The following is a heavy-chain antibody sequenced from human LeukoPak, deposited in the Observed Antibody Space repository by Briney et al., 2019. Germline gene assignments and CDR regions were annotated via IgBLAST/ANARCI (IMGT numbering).Heavy chain of an antibody. CDR3: ASGTNVYYFDY. CDR2: LSAGNGNT. V-gene: IGHV1-3*01. D-gene: IGHD1/OR15-1a*01. CDR1: GYTFTSYA. J-gene: IGHJ4*02. Sequence: ASVKVSCKASGYTFTSYAIHWVRQAPGQRLEWMGWLSAGNGNTKYSQKFQGRVTITRDTSASTAYMELSSLRSEDTAVYYCASGTNVYYFDYWGQGILVTVSS.